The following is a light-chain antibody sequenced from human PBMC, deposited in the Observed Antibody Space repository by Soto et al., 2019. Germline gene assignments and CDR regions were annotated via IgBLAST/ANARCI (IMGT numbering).Light chain of an antibody. Sequence: DIQMTQLPSSMSASVGDRVTITCRASQGISRWLAWYHQKQGKAPNLLIYSASTLHSGVPSRFSGSVSGTDFTLTISSLQPEDFGTFYCQQANSFPLTFGPGTKVDMK. CDR3: QQANSFPLT. CDR1: QGISRW. CDR2: SAS. J-gene: IGKJ3*01. V-gene: IGKV1-12*01.